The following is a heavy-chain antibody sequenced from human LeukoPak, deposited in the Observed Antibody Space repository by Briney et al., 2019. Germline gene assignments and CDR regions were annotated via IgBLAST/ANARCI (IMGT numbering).Heavy chain of an antibody. CDR3: ARPRERVVVRPYYYYYMDV. CDR2: IIPIFGTA. J-gene: IGHJ6*03. V-gene: IGHV1-69*13. CDR1: GGIFNSYA. Sequence: ASVKVSCKASGGIFNSYAISWVPQAPGQGLEWMGGIIPIFGTANYAQKFQGRVTITADESTSTAYMELSSLRSEETAVYYCARPRERVVVRPYYYYYMDVSGKGHTVTVSS. D-gene: IGHD3-10*01.